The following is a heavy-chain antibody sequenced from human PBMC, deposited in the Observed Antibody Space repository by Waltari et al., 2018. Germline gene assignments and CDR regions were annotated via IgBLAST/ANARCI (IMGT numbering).Heavy chain of an antibody. CDR1: GFTFRTYA. J-gene: IGHJ4*02. CDR2: IFSSGTT. CDR3: AKGRKENHFDH. V-gene: IGHV3-23*03. Sequence: QLLESGGGLVQPGGSLRLSCAASGFTFRTYAMNWIRQAPGKGVGWVAVIFSSGTTFDGESVKGRFTVSRDDSNHTVHLQMNNLRNGDTAVYYCAKGRKENHFDHWGQGALVTVSS.